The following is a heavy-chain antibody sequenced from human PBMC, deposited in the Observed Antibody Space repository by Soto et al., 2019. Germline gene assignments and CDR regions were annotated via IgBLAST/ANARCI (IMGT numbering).Heavy chain of an antibody. CDR3: ARDSGIGSGYFSISYYFDY. Sequence: QVQLVESGGGVVQPGRSLRLSCAASGFTFSSNGMHWVRQAPGKGLEWVAIIWYDGTNKYYADSVKGRFTISRDNSKKTLYLQMNSLRAEDTAVYFCARDSGIGSGYFSISYYFDYWGQGTLVTVSS. J-gene: IGHJ4*02. D-gene: IGHD3-22*01. V-gene: IGHV3-33*01. CDR1: GFTFSSNG. CDR2: IWYDGTNK.